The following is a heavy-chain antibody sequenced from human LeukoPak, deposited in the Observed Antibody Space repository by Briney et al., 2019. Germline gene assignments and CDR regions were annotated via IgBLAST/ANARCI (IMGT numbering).Heavy chain of an antibody. CDR2: IYTSGST. V-gene: IGHV4-4*07. D-gene: IGHD3-10*01. CDR1: GGSISSYY. Sequence: SETLSLTCTVSGGSISSYYWGWIRQPAGKGLEWIGRIYTSGSTNYNPSLKSRVTMSVDTSKNQFSLKLSSVTAADTAVYYCARVSGSNYYYYYMDVWGKGTTVTVSS. J-gene: IGHJ6*03. CDR3: ARVSGSNYYYYYMDV.